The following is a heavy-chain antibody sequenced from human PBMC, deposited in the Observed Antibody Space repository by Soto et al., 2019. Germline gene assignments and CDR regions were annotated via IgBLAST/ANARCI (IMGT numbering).Heavy chain of an antibody. CDR3: AGLDSTNYYYYGMDV. CDR1: GYSFTSYW. J-gene: IGHJ6*02. D-gene: IGHD1-26*01. Sequence: PGESLTISCKGSGYSFTSYWISWVRQMPGKGLEWMGRIDPSDSYTNYSPSFQGHVTNSADKSISTAYLQWSSLKASDTAIYFFAGLDSTNYYYYGMDVWGQGTTVTVSS. CDR2: IDPSDSYT. V-gene: IGHV5-10-1*01.